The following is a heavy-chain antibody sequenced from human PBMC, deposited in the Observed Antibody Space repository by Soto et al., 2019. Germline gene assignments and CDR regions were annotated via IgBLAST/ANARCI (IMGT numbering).Heavy chain of an antibody. CDR2: IFTSEST. J-gene: IGHJ4*02. V-gene: IGHV4-4*07. CDR1: GGSNSIYY. D-gene: IGHD2-21*01. CDR3: AVDYGGNCFDY. Sequence: KPSETLSLTCTVSGGSNSIYYWSWIRQPAGKGLEWIGRIFTSESTNYNPSLKSRVTMSADTSKNQFSLKLRSVTAADTAVYYCAVDYGGNCFDYWGQGIRVTVSS.